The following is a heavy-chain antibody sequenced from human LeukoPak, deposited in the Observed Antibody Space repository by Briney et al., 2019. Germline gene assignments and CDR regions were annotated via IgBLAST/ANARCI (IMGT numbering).Heavy chain of an antibody. CDR1: GGSFSGYY. Sequence: PSETLSLTCAVYGGSFSGYYWSWIRQPPGKGLEWIGEINHSGSTNYNPSLKSRVTISVDTSKNQFSLKLSSVTAADTAVYYCARGGVYGDYWGQGTLVTVSS. CDR3: ARGGVYGDY. CDR2: INHSGST. V-gene: IGHV4-34*01. D-gene: IGHD5/OR15-5a*01. J-gene: IGHJ4*02.